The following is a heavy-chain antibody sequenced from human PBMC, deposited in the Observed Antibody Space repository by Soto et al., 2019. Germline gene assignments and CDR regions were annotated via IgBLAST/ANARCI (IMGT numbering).Heavy chain of an antibody. CDR3: AKSSWREYYFDY. CDR1: GYTLTELS. D-gene: IGHD6-13*01. V-gene: IGHV1-24*01. J-gene: IGHJ4*02. Sequence: ASVKVSCKVSGYTLTELSMHWVRQAPGKGLEWMGGFDPEDGETIYAQKFQGRVTMTEDTSTDTAYMELRSLRSDDTAVYYCAKSSWREYYFDYWGQGTLVTVSS. CDR2: FDPEDGET.